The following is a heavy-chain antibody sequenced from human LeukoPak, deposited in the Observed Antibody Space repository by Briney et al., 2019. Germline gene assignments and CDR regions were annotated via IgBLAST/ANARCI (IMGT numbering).Heavy chain of an antibody. V-gene: IGHV1-18*01. CDR2: ISAYNGNT. CDR3: ARDTNWNDHYYYYGMDV. D-gene: IGHD1-20*01. Sequence: ASVKVSCKASGYTFTSYGISWVRQAPGQGLEWMGWISAYNGNTNYAQKLQGRVTMTTDTSTGTAYMELRSLRSDDTAVYYCARDTNWNDHYYYYGMDVWGQGTTVTVSS. J-gene: IGHJ6*02. CDR1: GYTFTSYG.